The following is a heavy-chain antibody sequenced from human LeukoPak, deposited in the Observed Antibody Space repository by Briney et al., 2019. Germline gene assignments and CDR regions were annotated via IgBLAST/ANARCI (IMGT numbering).Heavy chain of an antibody. CDR3: AKSKPGNILDY. CDR1: GFTFSDDH. Sequence: QTGGSLRLSCTASGFTFSDDHMDWVRQAPGKGLEWIGRIRNTATTGYAASVKGRFTISRDDSKNSVYMQMNSLKTEDTAVYFCAKSKPGNILDYWGQGTLLTVSS. J-gene: IGHJ4*02. CDR2: IRNTATT. V-gene: IGHV3-72*01. D-gene: IGHD2/OR15-2a*01.